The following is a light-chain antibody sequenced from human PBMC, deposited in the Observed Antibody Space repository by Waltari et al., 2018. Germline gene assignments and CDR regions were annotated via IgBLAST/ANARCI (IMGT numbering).Light chain of an antibody. J-gene: IGKJ2*01. CDR2: GAS. Sequence: EIVLTQSPGTLSLSPGERATLSCRASQSFSSNFLAWYQQKPGQAPRLLIYGASSRATDVPDRFSGSGSGSDFTLTITRLVPEDFAMYYCHQYANSPVTFGQGTKLEI. V-gene: IGKV3-20*01. CDR3: HQYANSPVT. CDR1: QSFSSNF.